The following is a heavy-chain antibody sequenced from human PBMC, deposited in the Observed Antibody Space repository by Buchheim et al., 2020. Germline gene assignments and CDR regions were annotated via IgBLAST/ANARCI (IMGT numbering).Heavy chain of an antibody. CDR3: ARERRPGYCSGSSCHVNWFDP. J-gene: IGHJ5*02. V-gene: IGHV4-61*01. CDR1: GGSVNSDTYY. D-gene: IGHD2-15*01. CDR2: IYYIGST. Sequence: QVQLQESGPGLVKPSETLSLTCSVSGGSVNSDTYYWSWIRQPPGKGLEWIGYIYYIGSTNHNSSLKRRVTMSVDTSKNQFFLRLEYVTAADTAVYYCARERRPGYCSGSSCHVNWFDPWGQGTL.